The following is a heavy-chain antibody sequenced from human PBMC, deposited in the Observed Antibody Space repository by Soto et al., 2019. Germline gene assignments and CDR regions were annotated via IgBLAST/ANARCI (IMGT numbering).Heavy chain of an antibody. CDR2: IIPIFGTA. CDR1: GGTFSRHA. CDR3: ARGWGYDSNDYYYAY. V-gene: IGHV1-69*01. Sequence: QVQPVQSGAVVRKPGSSVKVSCKASGGTFSRHAISWVRQAPGQGLEWMGGIIPIFGTANHAQKFQGRVTIIADESTSTVYMELSSLRSEDTAMYYCARGWGYDSNDYYYAYWGQGTLVIVSS. J-gene: IGHJ4*02. D-gene: IGHD3-22*01.